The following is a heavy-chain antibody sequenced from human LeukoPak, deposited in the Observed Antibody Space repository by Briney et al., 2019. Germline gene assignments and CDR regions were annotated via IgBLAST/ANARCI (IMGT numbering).Heavy chain of an antibody. Sequence: GRSLRLSCAASGFTFDDYAMHWVRQAPGKGLEWVSGISWNSGSIGYADSVKGRFTISRDNAKNSLYLQMNSLRAEDTALYYCAKERGYYLYWYFDLWGRGTLVTVSS. V-gene: IGHV3-9*01. J-gene: IGHJ2*01. CDR3: AKERGYYLYWYFDL. CDR1: GFTFDDYA. D-gene: IGHD3-22*01. CDR2: ISWNSGSI.